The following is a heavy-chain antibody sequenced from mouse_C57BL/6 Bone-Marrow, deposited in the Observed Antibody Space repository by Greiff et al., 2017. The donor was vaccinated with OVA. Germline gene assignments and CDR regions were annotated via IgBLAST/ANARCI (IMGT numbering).Heavy chain of an antibody. CDR1: GFTFSDYY. CDR3: ARREAY. Sequence: EVNVVESGGGLVQPGGSLKLSCAASGFTFSDYYMYWVRQTPEKRLEWVAYISNGGGSTYYPDTVKGRFTISRDNAKNTLYLQMSRLKSEDTAMYYCARREAYWGQGTLVTVSA. J-gene: IGHJ3*01. CDR2: ISNGGGST. V-gene: IGHV5-12*01.